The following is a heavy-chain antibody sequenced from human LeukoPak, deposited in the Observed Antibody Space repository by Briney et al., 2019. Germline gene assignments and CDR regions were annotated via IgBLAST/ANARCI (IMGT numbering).Heavy chain of an antibody. J-gene: IGHJ3*02. Sequence: ASVKVSCKASGYTFTSDGISWIRQAPGQGLEWMGWISVYNGNTVYAQKLQGRVTMTTDTSTSTAYMELRSLRSEDTAVYYCARARHYDAFDIWGQGTMVTVSS. CDR3: ARARHYDAFDI. CDR1: GYTFTSDG. V-gene: IGHV1-18*01. CDR2: ISVYNGNT.